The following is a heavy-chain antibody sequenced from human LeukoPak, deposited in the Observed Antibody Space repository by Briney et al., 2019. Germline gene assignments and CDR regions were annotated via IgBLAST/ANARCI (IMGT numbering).Heavy chain of an antibody. D-gene: IGHD2-2*01. CDR2: ISGSDGST. V-gene: IGHV3-23*01. CDR1: GFTFSSYA. Sequence: GGSLRLSCAASGFTFSSYAMTWVRQAPEKGLEWVSAISGSDGSTYYADSVKGRFTISRDDSHNTLYLQMNSLSAEDTAVYYCAKVETSGGANCYALDYWGQGTLVTVSS. CDR3: AKVETSGGANCYALDY. J-gene: IGHJ4*02.